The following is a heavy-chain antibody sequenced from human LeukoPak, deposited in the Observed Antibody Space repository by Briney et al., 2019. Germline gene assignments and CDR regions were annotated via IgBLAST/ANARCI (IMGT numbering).Heavy chain of an antibody. CDR3: AKVESGAQGYFDY. J-gene: IGHJ4*01. CDR2: ISGSGGST. Sequence: HSGGSLRLSCAASGFTLSNYAMSWVRQAPGKGLEWVSVISGSGGSTYYADSVKGRFTISRDNSKNTLYLQMNSLRAEDTAVYYCAKVESGAQGYFDYWGQGILVTVSS. CDR1: GFTLSNYA. D-gene: IGHD1-1*01. V-gene: IGHV3-23*01.